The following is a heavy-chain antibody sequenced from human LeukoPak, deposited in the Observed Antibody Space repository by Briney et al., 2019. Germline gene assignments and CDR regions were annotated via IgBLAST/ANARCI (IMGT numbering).Heavy chain of an antibody. CDR3: ARHRASYYYHYYMDV. CDR2: IYYSGST. CDR1: GGSISSSSYY. V-gene: IGHV4-39*01. Sequence: SETLSLTCTVSGGSISSSSYYWGWIRQPPGKGLEWIGSIYYSGSTYYNPSLKSRVTISVDTSKNQFFLKLSSVTAAGTAVSYCARHRASYYYHYYMDVWGKGTTVTVSS. D-gene: IGHD3-10*01. J-gene: IGHJ6*03.